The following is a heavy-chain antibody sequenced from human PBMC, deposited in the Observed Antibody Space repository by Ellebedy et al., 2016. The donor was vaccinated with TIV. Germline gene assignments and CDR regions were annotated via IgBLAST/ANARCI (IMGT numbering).Heavy chain of an antibody. CDR1: GFTFSSYA. J-gene: IGHJ4*02. Sequence: GESLKISXAASGFTFSSYAMSWVRQAPGKGLEWVSAISGSGGSTYYADSVKGRFTISRDNSKNTLYLQMKSLRAEDTAVYYCAKGPSAFNVDYWGQGTLVTVSS. CDR3: AKGPSAFNVDY. V-gene: IGHV3-23*01. D-gene: IGHD2-8*01. CDR2: ISGSGGST.